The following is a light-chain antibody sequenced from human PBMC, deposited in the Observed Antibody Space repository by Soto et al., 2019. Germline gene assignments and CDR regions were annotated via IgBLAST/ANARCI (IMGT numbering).Light chain of an antibody. Sequence: EIVLTQSPATLSLSPGERATLSCRASQSVSSYLAWYQQKPGQAPRLLIYDASNRATGIPARFSGSGAGTDFTLTIISLEPKDVAVYYCQQRSNSPQYMYTFGQGTKLEIK. CDR2: DAS. J-gene: IGKJ2*01. CDR1: QSVSSY. V-gene: IGKV3-11*01. CDR3: QQRSNSPQYMYT.